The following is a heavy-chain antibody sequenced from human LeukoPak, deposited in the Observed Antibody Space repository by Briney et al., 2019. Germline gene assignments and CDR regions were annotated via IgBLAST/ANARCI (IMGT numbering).Heavy chain of an antibody. CDR3: ARYSSASGGAAYYLDY. CDR1: GFTFSSYS. D-gene: IGHD3-22*01. Sequence: GGSLRLSCAASGFTFSSYSMHWVRQAPGKGLEWVSYISSSGSTIYYADSVKGRFTISRDNAKNILYLQINSLRSEDTAVYYCARYSSASGGAAYYLDYWGHGTLVTAS. CDR2: ISSSGSTI. V-gene: IGHV3-48*04. J-gene: IGHJ4*01.